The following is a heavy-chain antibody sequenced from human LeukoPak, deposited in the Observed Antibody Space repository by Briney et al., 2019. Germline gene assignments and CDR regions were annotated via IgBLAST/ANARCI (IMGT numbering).Heavy chain of an antibody. CDR1: GYTFSRYY. V-gene: IGHV1-46*01. CDR3: ARGGYSGYGYYFDY. J-gene: IGHJ4*02. CDR2: ITPTTGGA. Sequence: ASVKVSCKASGYTFSRYYFHWVRQAPGQGLDWMGIITPTTGGANYAQKFQGRVTITADKSTSTAYMELSSLRSEDTAVYYCARGGYSGYGYYFDYWGQGTLVTVSS. D-gene: IGHD5-12*01.